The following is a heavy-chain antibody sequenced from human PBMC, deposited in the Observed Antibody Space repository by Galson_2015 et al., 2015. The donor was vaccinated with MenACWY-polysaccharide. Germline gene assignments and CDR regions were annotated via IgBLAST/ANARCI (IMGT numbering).Heavy chain of an antibody. CDR3: ARVEKYSGSFYILY. V-gene: IGHV4-38-2*01. J-gene: IGHJ4*02. D-gene: IGHD1-26*01. CDR1: DSSVSSGYF. Sequence: ETLSLTCAVSDSSVSSGYFWGWIRPPPGKGLEWIASIFHSGTTYYKPSLKSRVTISVYTPKNQFSLKHSSVTAADTAVYYCARVEKYSGSFYILYWGQGTLVTVSS. CDR2: IFHSGTT.